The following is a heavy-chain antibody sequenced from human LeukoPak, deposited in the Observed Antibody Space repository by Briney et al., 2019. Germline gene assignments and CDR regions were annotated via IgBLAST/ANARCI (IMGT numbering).Heavy chain of an antibody. CDR2: AKQDGSGS. D-gene: IGHD6-13*01. CDR3: ARGVASAPRSAFDI. CDR1: GFIFSDYW. Sequence: GGSLRLSCAVSGFIFSDYWMSWVRQAPGKGLEWVGNAKQDGSGSTGVDSVKGRFTISRDNAKNSLYLQMNSLGAEDTAVYYCARGVASAPRSAFDIWGQGTMVIVSS. V-gene: IGHV3-7*03. J-gene: IGHJ3*02.